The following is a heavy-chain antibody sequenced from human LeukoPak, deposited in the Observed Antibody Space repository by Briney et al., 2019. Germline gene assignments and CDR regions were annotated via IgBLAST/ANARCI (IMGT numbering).Heavy chain of an antibody. CDR3: ARGPGSGWYDLADFDY. CDR2: ISSSNSYI. Sequence: PGGSLRLSFAASGFTFTSYSLNWVRQAPGKGLEWVSSISSSNSYIYYADSVKGRFTISRDTARNSLYLQMNSLRAEDTAVYYCARGPGSGWYDLADFDYWGQGTLVTVSS. J-gene: IGHJ4*02. CDR1: GFTFTSYS. V-gene: IGHV3-21*01. D-gene: IGHD6-19*01.